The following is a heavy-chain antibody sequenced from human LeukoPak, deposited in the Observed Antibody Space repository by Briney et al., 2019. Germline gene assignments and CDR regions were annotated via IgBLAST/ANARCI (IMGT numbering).Heavy chain of an antibody. V-gene: IGHV1-8*01. CDR3: AGGDYYYDSSGYYSLLGY. Sequence: ASVKVSCKASGYTFTSSDIHWVRQATGQGLEWVGWMNPNSGDTGYAQKFQGRVTMTRNTSTSTAYMELSRLRSDDTAVYYCAGGDYYYDSSGYYSLLGYWGQGTLVTVSS. J-gene: IGHJ4*02. CDR1: GYTFTSSD. CDR2: MNPNSGDT. D-gene: IGHD3-22*01.